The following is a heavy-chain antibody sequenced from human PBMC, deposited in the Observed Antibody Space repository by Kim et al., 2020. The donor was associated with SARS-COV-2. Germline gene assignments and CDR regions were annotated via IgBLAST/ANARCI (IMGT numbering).Heavy chain of an antibody. Sequence: SETLSLTCAVYGGSFSGYYWSWIRQPPGKGLEWIGEINHSGSTNYNPSLKSRVTISVDTSKNQFSLKLSSVTAADTAVYYCARGTQQWLVRGPYYYYMDV. CDR1: GGSFSGYY. CDR2: INHSGST. D-gene: IGHD6-19*01. V-gene: IGHV4-34*01. CDR3: ARGTQQWLVRGPYYYYMDV. J-gene: IGHJ6*03.